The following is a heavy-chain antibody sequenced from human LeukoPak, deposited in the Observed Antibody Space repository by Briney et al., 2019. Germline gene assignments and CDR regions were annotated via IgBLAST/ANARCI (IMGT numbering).Heavy chain of an antibody. CDR3: ASSLRWAFDI. V-gene: IGHV4-39*07. CDR1: GGSISSSSYY. CDR2: IYCSGST. Sequence: SETLSLTCTVSGGSISSSSYYWGWICQPPGKGLEWIGSIYCSGSTYYNPSLKSRVTISVDTSKNQFSLKLSSVTAADTAVYYCASSLRWAFDIWGQGTMVTVSS. J-gene: IGHJ3*02.